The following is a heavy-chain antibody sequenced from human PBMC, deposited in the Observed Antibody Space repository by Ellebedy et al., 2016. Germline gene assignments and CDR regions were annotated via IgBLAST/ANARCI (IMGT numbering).Heavy chain of an antibody. V-gene: IGHV5-51*01. CDR2: IYPGDSDT. CDR1: GYSFTSYW. D-gene: IGHD6-19*01. J-gene: IGHJ4*02. CDR3: ARFPRRAQQWLGFDY. Sequence: KVSCKGSGYSFTSYWIGWVRQMPGKGLEWMGIIYPGDSDTRYSPSFQGQVPISADKSISTAYLQWSSLKASDTAMYYCARFPRRAQQWLGFDYWGQGTLVTVSS.